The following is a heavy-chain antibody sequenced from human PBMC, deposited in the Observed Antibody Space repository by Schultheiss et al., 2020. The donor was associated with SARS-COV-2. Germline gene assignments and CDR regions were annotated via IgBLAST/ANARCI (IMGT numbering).Heavy chain of an antibody. CDR3: ARGCSGGSCYSTGMDV. CDR2: INAGNGNT. V-gene: IGHV1-3*01. Sequence: ASVKVSCKASGYTFTSYAMHWVRQAPGQRLEWMGWINAGNGNTNYAQKFQGWVTMTRDTSISTAYMELSRLRSDDTAVYYCARGCSGGSCYSTGMDVWGQGTTVTVSS. CDR1: GYTFTSYA. D-gene: IGHD2-15*01. J-gene: IGHJ6*02.